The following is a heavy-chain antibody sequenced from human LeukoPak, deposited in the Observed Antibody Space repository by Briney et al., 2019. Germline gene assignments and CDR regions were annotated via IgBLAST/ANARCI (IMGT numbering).Heavy chain of an antibody. CDR1: GFTLSSYW. J-gene: IGHJ4*01. V-gene: IGHV3-74*01. CDR3: AREGGYSSSLAY. CDR2: IKTDGSST. D-gene: IGHD6-13*01. Sequence: GGSLRLSCAASGFTLSSYWMHWVRQAPGKGLVWVSRIKTDGSSTSYADSVKGRFTISRDDAKNTLYLQMNSLRAEDTAVCYCAREGGYSSSLAYWGQGTLVTVSS.